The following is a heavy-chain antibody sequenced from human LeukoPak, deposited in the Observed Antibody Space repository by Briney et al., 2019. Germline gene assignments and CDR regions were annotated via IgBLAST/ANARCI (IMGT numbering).Heavy chain of an antibody. CDR2: ISGSGGST. V-gene: IGHV3-23*01. J-gene: IGHJ4*02. D-gene: IGHD1-26*01. CDR3: AKDLAVDGSGFGY. CDR1: GFTFSSYA. Sequence: GGSLRLSCAASGFTFSSYAMSWVRQAPGKGLEWVSAISGSGGSTYYADSVKGRFTISRDNAKNTLCLQMNSLRAEDTAVYYCAKDLAVDGSGFGYWGQGTLVTVSS.